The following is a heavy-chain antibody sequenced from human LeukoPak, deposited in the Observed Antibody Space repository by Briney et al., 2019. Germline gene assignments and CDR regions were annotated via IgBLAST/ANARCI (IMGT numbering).Heavy chain of an antibody. Sequence: ASVKVSCKVSGYTLTELSMHWVRQAPGKGLEWMGGFDPEDGETIYAQKFQGRVTMTEDTSTDTAYMELSSLRSEDTGVYYCYAKGNYDFWSGYPDFDYWGQGTLVTVSS. J-gene: IGHJ4*02. D-gene: IGHD3-3*01. CDR3: YAKGNYDFWSGYPDFDY. CDR2: FDPEDGET. CDR1: GYTLTELS. V-gene: IGHV1-24*01.